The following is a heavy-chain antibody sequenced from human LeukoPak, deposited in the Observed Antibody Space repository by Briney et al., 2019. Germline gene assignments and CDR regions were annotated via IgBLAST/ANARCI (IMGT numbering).Heavy chain of an antibody. CDR1: GGSISSYY. D-gene: IGHD3-9*01. V-gene: IGHV4-59*01. J-gene: IGHJ5*02. CDR2: IYYSGST. CDR3: VRYYDILTGYFRWFDP. Sequence: SETLSLTCTVSGGSISSYYWSWIRQPPGKGLEWIGYIYYSGSTNYNPSLKSRVTISVDTSKNQFSLKLSSVTAADTAVYYCVRYYDILTGYFRWFDPWGQGTLVTVSS.